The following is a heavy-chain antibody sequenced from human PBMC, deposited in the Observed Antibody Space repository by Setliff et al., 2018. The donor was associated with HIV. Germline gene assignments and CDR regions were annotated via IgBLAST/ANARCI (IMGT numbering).Heavy chain of an antibody. Sequence: SETLSLTCTVSGASISSHYWSWIRQPPGMGLEWIGYISYSGSTNYNPSLKSRVTISADTPKDQFSLKLNSVTAADTAMYYCAGSFIYYYYYMDVWGKGTTVTVSS. CDR3: AGSFIYYYYYMDV. D-gene: IGHD3-10*01. V-gene: IGHV4-59*11. J-gene: IGHJ6*03. CDR1: GASISSHY. CDR2: ISYSGST.